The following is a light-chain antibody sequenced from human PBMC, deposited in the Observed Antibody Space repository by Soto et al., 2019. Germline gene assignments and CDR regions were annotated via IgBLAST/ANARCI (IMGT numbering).Light chain of an antibody. Sequence: DIQMTQSPSTLSASVGDRITITCLASQSVSRRLAWYQQKPGKAPKLLIYDASSLESVVPSRFSGRGSGTEFTLTISSLQPDDCATYYCHTYNSYSLHTFGQGTKVDI. J-gene: IGKJ2*01. CDR2: DAS. CDR3: HTYNSYSLHT. V-gene: IGKV1-5*01. CDR1: QSVSRR.